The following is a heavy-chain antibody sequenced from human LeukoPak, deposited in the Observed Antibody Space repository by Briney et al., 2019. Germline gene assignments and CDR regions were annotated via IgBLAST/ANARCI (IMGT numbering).Heavy chain of an antibody. Sequence: GGSLRLSCAASGFTFSSHAMSWVRQAPGKGLEWVSAISGSGGSTYYADPVKGRFTISRDNSTNTLYLQMNSLRAEDTAVYYCAKGHVSYYYYGMDVWGQGTTVTASS. CDR3: AKGHVSYYYYGMDV. V-gene: IGHV3-23*01. CDR2: ISGSGGST. CDR1: GFTFSSHA. J-gene: IGHJ6*02. D-gene: IGHD3-16*01.